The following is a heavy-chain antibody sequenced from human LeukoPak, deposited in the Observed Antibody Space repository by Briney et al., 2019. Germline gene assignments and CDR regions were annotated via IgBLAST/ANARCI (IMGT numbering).Heavy chain of an antibody. CDR3: AGGALDY. CDR1: GFTFSDYW. V-gene: IGHV3-7*04. CDR2: IKQDGSEQ. Sequence: GGSLRLSCAASGFTFSDYWMTWVRQAPGQGLAWVAHIKQDGSEQHFVGSVQGRFTISRDNAKNSLYLQMDSLRAEDTAVYYCAGGALDYWGQGTPVTVSS. J-gene: IGHJ1*01. D-gene: IGHD3-16*01.